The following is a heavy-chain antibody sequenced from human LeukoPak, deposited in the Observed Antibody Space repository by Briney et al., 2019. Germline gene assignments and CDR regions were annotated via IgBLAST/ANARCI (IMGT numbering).Heavy chain of an antibody. CDR2: ISASGDNT. V-gene: IGHV3-23*01. J-gene: IGHJ4*02. Sequence: GGSLRLSCAASGFTFSSYAMGWVRQGPGKGLECVSSISASGDNTYYVDSVKGRFTISRDNSQNTLYLKMSSLRAEDTALYYCAKDVGMVGATPLDYWGQGTLVTVSS. D-gene: IGHD1-26*01. CDR1: GFTFSSYA. CDR3: AKDVGMVGATPLDY.